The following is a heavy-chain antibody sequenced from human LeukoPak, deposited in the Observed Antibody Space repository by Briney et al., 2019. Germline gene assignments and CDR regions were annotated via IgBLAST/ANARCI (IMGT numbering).Heavy chain of an antibody. CDR3: ARGQRAGREDY. V-gene: IGHV4-59*01. J-gene: IGHJ4*02. CDR1: GGSISSYY. D-gene: IGHD6-13*01. Sequence: SETLPLTCTVSGGSISSYYWSWIRQPPGKGLEWIGYIYYSGSTNYNPSLKSRVTISVDTSKNQFSLKLSSVTAADTAVYYCARGQRAGREDYWGQGTLVTVSS. CDR2: IYYSGST.